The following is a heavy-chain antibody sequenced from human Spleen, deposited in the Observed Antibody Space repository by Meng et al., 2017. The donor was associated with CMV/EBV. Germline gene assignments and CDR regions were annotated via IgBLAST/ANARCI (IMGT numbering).Heavy chain of an antibody. CDR3: ARDGARLYYDFSPGAFDI. Sequence: GGSLRLSCAASGFTFSSYWMSWVRQAPGKGLEWVANIKQDGSEKYYVDSVKGRFTISRDNAKNSLYLQMNSLRAEDTAVYYCARDGARLYYDFSPGAFDIRGQGTMVTVSS. J-gene: IGHJ3*02. D-gene: IGHD3-3*01. CDR1: GFTFSSYW. CDR2: IKQDGSEK. V-gene: IGHV3-7*01.